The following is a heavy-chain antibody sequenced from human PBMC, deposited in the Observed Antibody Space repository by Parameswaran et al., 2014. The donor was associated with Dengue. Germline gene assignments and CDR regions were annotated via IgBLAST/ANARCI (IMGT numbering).Heavy chain of an antibody. V-gene: IGHV4-34*13. CDR3: ARGVYYDFWSGYREFDY. D-gene: IGHD3-3*01. Sequence: VRQAPGKGLEWIGEINHSGSTNYNPSLKSRVTISVDTSKNQFSLKLSSVTAADTAMYYCARGVYYDFWSGYREFDYWGQGTLVTVSS. CDR2: INHSGST. J-gene: IGHJ4*02.